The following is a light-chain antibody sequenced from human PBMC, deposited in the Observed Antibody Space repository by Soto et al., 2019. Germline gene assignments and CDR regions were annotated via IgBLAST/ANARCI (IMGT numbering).Light chain of an antibody. CDR3: SSYTSSSHVV. J-gene: IGLJ2*01. Sequence: QSVLTQPASVSGSPGQSITISYTGTSSDVGGYNYVSWYQQHPGKAPKLMIYEVSNRPSGVSNRFSGSKSGNTASLTISGLQAEDEADYYCSSYTSSSHVVFGGVTKVTVL. V-gene: IGLV2-14*01. CDR2: EVS. CDR1: SSDVGGYNY.